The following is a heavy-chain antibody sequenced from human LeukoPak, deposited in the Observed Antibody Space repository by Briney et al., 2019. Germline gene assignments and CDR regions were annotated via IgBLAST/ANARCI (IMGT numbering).Heavy chain of an antibody. CDR3: ASGAPSYYYYGMDV. CDR1: GYTFTGYY. J-gene: IGHJ6*02. V-gene: IGHV1-2*02. CDR2: INPNSGGT. Sequence: ASVKVSCKASGYTFTGYYMHWVRQAPGQGLEWMGWINPNSGGTNYAQKFQGRVTMTRDTSISTAYMELSRLRSDDTAAYYCASGAPSYYYYGMDVWGQGTTVTVSS.